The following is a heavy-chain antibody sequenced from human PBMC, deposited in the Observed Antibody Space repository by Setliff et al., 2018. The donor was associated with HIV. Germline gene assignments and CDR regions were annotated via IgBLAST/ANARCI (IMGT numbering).Heavy chain of an antibody. CDR2: IVPIFGTP. V-gene: IGHV1-69*13. CDR1: GDSFSNYA. J-gene: IGHJ6*03. CDR3: ATDPQKGGYYYYYMDV. D-gene: IGHD2-15*01. Sequence: RASVKVSCKASGDSFSNYAISWVRQAPGQGLEWMGQIVPIFGTPSYAQKFQGRVTITADESTNTAFMELGSLRSDDTAVYYCATDPQKGGYYYYYMDVWGKGTTVTVSS.